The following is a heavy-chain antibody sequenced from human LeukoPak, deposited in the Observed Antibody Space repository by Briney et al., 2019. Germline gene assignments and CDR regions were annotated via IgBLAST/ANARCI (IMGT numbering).Heavy chain of an antibody. D-gene: IGHD6-6*01. CDR2: TIPIFGTA. CDR3: AGSIAAHMTKWFDP. V-gene: IGHV1-69*13. J-gene: IGHJ5*02. Sequence: GASVKVSCKASGGTFSSYAISWVRQAPGQGLEWMGGTIPIFGTANYAQKFQGRVTITADESTSTAYMELSSLRSEDTAVYYCAGSIAAHMTKWFDPWGQGTLVTVSS. CDR1: GGTFSSYA.